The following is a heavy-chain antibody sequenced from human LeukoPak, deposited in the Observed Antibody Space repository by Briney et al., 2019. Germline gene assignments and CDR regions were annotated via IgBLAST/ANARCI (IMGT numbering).Heavy chain of an antibody. CDR3: ARDISEWLLID. D-gene: IGHD3-3*01. V-gene: IGHV3-48*01. CDR1: GFTFSSYS. CDR2: ISSSSSTI. Sequence: GGSLRLSCAASGFTFSSYSMNWVRQAPGKGREGVSYISSSSSTIYYADSVKGRFTISRDNAKNSLYLQMNSLRAEDTAVYYCARDISEWLLIDWGQGTLVTVSS. J-gene: IGHJ4*02.